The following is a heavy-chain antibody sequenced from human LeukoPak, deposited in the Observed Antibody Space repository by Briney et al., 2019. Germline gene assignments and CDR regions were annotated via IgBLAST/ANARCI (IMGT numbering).Heavy chain of an antibody. CDR3: ARSHCSSTSCYIWAFDI. V-gene: IGHV4-61*02. CDR2: IYTSGST. CDR1: GGSISSGSYY. Sequence: SQTLSLTYTVSGGSISSGSYYWSWIRQPAGKGLEWIGRIYTSGSTNYNPSLKSRVTISVDTSKNQFSLKLSSVTAADTAVYYCARSHCSSTSCYIWAFDIWGQGAMVTVSS. J-gene: IGHJ3*02. D-gene: IGHD2-2*02.